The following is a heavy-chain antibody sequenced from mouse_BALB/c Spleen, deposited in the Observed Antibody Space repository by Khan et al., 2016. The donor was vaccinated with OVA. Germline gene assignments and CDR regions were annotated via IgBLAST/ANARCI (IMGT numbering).Heavy chain of an antibody. CDR1: GYSITSGYG. D-gene: IGHD3-3*01. Sequence: EVQLVESGPGLVKPSQSLSLTCTVTGYSITSGYGWNWIRQFPGNKLECMGYISYSGSTNYNQSLKSRISITRDTSKNQFFLQLNSVTTEDTATYYCARTARIKYWGQGTTLTVSA. CDR2: ISYSGST. CDR3: ARTARIKY. J-gene: IGHJ2*01. V-gene: IGHV3-2*02.